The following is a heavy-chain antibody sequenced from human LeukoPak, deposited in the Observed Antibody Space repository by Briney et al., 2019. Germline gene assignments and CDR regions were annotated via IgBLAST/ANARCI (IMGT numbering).Heavy chain of an antibody. J-gene: IGHJ4*02. V-gene: IGHV6-1*01. CDR2: TYYRSKWYN. D-gene: IGHD3-16*01. CDR1: GDSLSSNSAT. Sequence: SPTLSLTCAISGDSLSSNSATWNWVRQSPSRGLEWLGRTYYRSKWYNDYAVSVKGRVTINPDASKKQFSLQLNSVTPDDTAMYYCARGNGYPFDYWGQGTLVTVSS. CDR3: ARGNGYPFDY.